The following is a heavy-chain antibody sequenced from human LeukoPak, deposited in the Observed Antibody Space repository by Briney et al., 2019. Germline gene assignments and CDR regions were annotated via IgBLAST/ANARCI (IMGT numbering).Heavy chain of an antibody. Sequence: SETLSLTCTVSGGSMITNTFYWVWIRQPPGKGLEWIANVYYNGGGTQYNRSLANRVTISVDTSKNQFFLNLSSVTAADTAVYYCTRRTYSAYMDVWGQGTTVTVSS. CDR2: VYYNGGGT. CDR1: GGSMITNTFY. D-gene: IGHD1-7*01. CDR3: TRRTYSAYMDV. J-gene: IGHJ6*03. V-gene: IGHV4-39*01.